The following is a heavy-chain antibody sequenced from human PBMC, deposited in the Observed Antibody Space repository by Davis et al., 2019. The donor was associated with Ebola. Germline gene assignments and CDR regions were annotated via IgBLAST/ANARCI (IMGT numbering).Heavy chain of an antibody. V-gene: IGHV3-21*01. J-gene: IGHJ4*02. CDR2: ISSSSSYI. Sequence: GESLKISCAASGFTFSRYTMNWVRQAPGKGPEWVSSISSSSSYIYYADSVKGRFTISRDNAKNSLYLQMNSLRAEDTAVYYCAREADYYDSSGYSHYFDYWGQGTLVTVSS. CDR1: GFTFSRYT. CDR3: AREADYYDSSGYSHYFDY. D-gene: IGHD3-22*01.